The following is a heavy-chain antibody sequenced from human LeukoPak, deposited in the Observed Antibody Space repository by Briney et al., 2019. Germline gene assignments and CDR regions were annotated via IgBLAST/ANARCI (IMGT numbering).Heavy chain of an antibody. CDR1: GGSISSSSYY. CDR2: IYYSGST. J-gene: IGHJ4*02. D-gene: IGHD3-22*01. V-gene: IGHV4-39*01. CDR3: ASRALGPYYYDSSGYYSYFFDY. Sequence: PSETLSLTCTVSGGSISSSSYYWGWIRQPPGQGLEWIVSIYYSGSTYYNPSLKSRVTISVDTSKNQFSLKLSSVTAADTAVYYCASRALGPYYYDSSGYYSYFFDYWGQGTLVTVSS.